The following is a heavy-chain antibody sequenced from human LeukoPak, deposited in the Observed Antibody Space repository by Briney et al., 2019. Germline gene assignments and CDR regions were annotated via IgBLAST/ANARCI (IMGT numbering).Heavy chain of an antibody. CDR1: GVTISSYY. CDR3: AGGGALSVVSR. D-gene: IGHD2/OR15-2a*01. V-gene: IGHV4-59*01. CDR2: LFYSGST. J-gene: IGHJ4*02. Sequence: PSETLSLTCTASGVTISSYYRSWIRQPPGKGLEWIGYLFYSGSTNYKPSLQNRVTISADTSKNQFSLKLSSVTAADAAVYFCAGGGALSVVSRWGQGTLVTVSS.